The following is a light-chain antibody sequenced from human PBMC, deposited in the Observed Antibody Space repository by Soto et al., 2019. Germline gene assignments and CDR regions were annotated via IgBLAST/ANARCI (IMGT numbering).Light chain of an antibody. CDR2: GAS. J-gene: IGKJ2*01. CDR3: QQYGGAPYT. Sequence: EILMTQSPATLSVSPGERATLSCRASQSVSSNLAWYQQKPGQPPRLLIYGASSGATGIPDRFSGSGSGTDFTLTISRLEPEDFEIYYCQQYGGAPYTFGQGTKVDIK. V-gene: IGKV3-20*01. CDR1: QSVSSN.